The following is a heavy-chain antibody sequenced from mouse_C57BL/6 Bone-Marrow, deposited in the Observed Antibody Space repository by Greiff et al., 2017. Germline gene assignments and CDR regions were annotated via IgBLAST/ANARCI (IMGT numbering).Heavy chain of an antibody. V-gene: IGHV1-55*01. D-gene: IGHD2-3*01. Sequence: VQLQQSGPELARPWASVKISCKASGYTFTSYWITWVKQRPGQGLEWIGDIYPGSGSTNYNEKFKSKATLTVDTSSSTAYMQLSSLTSEDSAVYYGAGGKGWLLYFDYWGQGTTLTVSS. CDR2: IYPGSGST. CDR1: GYTFTSYW. J-gene: IGHJ2*01. CDR3: AGGKGWLLYFDY.